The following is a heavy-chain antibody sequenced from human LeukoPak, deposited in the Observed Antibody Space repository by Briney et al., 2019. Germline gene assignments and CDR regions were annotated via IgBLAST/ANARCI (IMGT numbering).Heavy chain of an antibody. V-gene: IGHV3-48*03. D-gene: IGHD1-1*01. CDR3: AKATGNLGN. CDR1: GFTFSSYE. Sequence: SGGSLRLSCAASGFTFSSYEMNWVRQAPGKGLEWVSYISSSGSTIYYADSVKGRFTISRDNAKNSLYLQMNSLRAEDTAKYYCAKATGNLGNWGQGTLVTVSS. J-gene: IGHJ4*02. CDR2: ISSSGSTI.